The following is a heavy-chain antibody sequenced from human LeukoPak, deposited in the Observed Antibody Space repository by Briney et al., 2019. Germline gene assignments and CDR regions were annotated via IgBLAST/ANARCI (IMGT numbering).Heavy chain of an antibody. J-gene: IGHJ4*02. CDR1: GYTFTTYA. V-gene: IGHV1-8*03. CDR3: ARVAGSIDY. Sequence: ASVKVSCKASGYTFTTYAINWVRQATGQGLEWMGWMNPNSGYTGYAQKFQGRVTITRDTSISTAYMELSSLRSEDTAVYYCARVAGSIDYWGQGTLVTVSS. D-gene: IGHD6-19*01. CDR2: MNPNSGYT.